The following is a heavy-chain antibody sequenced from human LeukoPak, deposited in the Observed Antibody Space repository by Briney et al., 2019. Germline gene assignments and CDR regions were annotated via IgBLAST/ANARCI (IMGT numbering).Heavy chain of an antibody. V-gene: IGHV4-4*07. Sequence: SETLSLTCTVSGGSISSYYWSWIRQPAGKGLEWIGRIYTSGSTNYNPSLKSRVTISVDTSKNQFSLKLSSVAAADTAVYYCARVRMTTYYYYYMDVWGKGTTVTVSS. D-gene: IGHD4-17*01. CDR1: GGSISSYY. CDR3: ARVRMTTYYYYYMDV. J-gene: IGHJ6*03. CDR2: IYTSGST.